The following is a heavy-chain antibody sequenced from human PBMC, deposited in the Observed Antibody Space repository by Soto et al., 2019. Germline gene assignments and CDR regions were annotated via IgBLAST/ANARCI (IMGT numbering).Heavy chain of an antibody. CDR3: TTDSAYYDILTGYSYFDY. Sequence: PGGSLRLSCAASGFTFSNAWMNWVRQAPGKGLEWVGRIKSKTDGGTTDYAAPVKGRFTISRDDSKNTLYLQMNSLKTEDTAVYYCTTDSAYYDILTGYSYFDYWGQGTLVTVSS. CDR1: GFTFSNAW. D-gene: IGHD3-9*01. J-gene: IGHJ4*02. CDR2: IKSKTDGGTT. V-gene: IGHV3-15*07.